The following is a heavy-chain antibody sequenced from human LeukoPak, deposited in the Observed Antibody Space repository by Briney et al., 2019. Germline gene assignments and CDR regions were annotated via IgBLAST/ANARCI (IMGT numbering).Heavy chain of an antibody. Sequence: GSLRLSCAASGFTFSSYELNWVRQAPGKGLEWVSYISSSDSIIYYADSVKGRFTISRDNAKNSLYLQMNSLRAEDTAVYYCARGARFGELLNYYYYYYMDVWGKGTTVTISS. V-gene: IGHV3-48*03. D-gene: IGHD3-10*01. CDR1: GFTFSSYE. CDR2: ISSSDSII. J-gene: IGHJ6*03. CDR3: ARGARFGELLNYYYYYYMDV.